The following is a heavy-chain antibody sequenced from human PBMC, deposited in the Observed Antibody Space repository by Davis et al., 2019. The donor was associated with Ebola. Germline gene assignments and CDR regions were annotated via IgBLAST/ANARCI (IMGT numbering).Heavy chain of an antibody. D-gene: IGHD6-19*01. V-gene: IGHV3-30-3*01. J-gene: IGHJ4*02. Sequence: GESLKISCAASGFTFSSYAMHWVRQAPGKGLEWVAVISYDGSNKYYADSVRGRLTTSRDNSKNTLYLQVNSLRPDDTAVYYCARDGTGWYPGDYWGQGTLVTVSS. CDR1: GFTFSSYA. CDR2: ISYDGSNK. CDR3: ARDGTGWYPGDY.